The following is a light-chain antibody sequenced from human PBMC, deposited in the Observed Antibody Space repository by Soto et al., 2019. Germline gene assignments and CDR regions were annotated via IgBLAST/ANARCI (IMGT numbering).Light chain of an antibody. V-gene: IGLV2-14*03. J-gene: IGLJ1*01. CDR3: NSFTTTNTYV. CDR1: SSDVGGFDH. CDR2: DVS. Sequence: QSVLAQPASVSGSPGQSITISCTGASSDVGGFDHVSWYQQHPGKVPRLLIYDVSSRPSGVSDRFSGSKSGNTASLTISGLLAEDEADYYCNSFTTTNTYVFGTGTKVTVL.